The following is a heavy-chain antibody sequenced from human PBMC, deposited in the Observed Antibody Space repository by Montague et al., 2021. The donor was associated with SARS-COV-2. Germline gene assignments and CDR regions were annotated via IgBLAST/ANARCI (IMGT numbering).Heavy chain of an antibody. D-gene: IGHD3-16*01. V-gene: IGHV3-30*04. CDR1: GLSVSLFS. CDR3: ARVGLGMSYGSGFDF. Sequence: SLRLSGAGSGLSVSLFSMVWIRQVPGKGLEWVSSIQHNGHQIFYLDSVXGRFTISRDNFKNVLYLHMDSLRPDDTAVYFCARVGLGMSYGSGFDFWGQGALVTVSP. J-gene: IGHJ4*02. CDR2: IQHNGHQI.